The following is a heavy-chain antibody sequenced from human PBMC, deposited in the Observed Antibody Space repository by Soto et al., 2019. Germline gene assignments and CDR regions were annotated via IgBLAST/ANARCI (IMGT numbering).Heavy chain of an antibody. D-gene: IGHD6-19*01. Sequence: GGSLRLSCAASGFTFSSDGMHWVRQAPGKGLEWVAVISYDGSNKYYADSVKGRFTISRDNSKNTLYLQMNSLRAEDTAVYYCARLLSSSGWYWGGAFDIWGQGTMVTVSS. CDR2: ISYDGSNK. CDR1: GFTFSSDG. J-gene: IGHJ3*02. CDR3: ARLLSSSGWYWGGAFDI. V-gene: IGHV3-30*03.